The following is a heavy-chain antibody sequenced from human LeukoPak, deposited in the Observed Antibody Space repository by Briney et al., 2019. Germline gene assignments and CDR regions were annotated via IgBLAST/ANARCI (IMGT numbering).Heavy chain of an antibody. V-gene: IGHV1-18*01. CDR1: GYPFANFA. CDR3: ARGENYYDSSGYPTGY. J-gene: IGHJ4*02. D-gene: IGHD3-22*01. CDR2: ISGDKGPT. Sequence: ASVKVSCKTSGYPFANFAISWVRQARGQGLEWVGWISGDKGPTYYAPKLQDRVTLTTDSSTSTAYMELRNLRPDDTAVYYCARGENYYDSSGYPTGYWGQGTLVTVSS.